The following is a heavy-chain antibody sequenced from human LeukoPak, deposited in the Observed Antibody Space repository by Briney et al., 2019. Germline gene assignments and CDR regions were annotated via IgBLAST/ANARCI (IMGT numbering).Heavy chain of an antibody. CDR2: ISSSSSYI. D-gene: IGHD4-17*01. CDR3: ASNQPSYGDYVWDY. J-gene: IGHJ4*02. V-gene: IGHV3-21*01. CDR1: GFTFSSYS. Sequence: PGGSLRLSCAASGFTFSSYSMNWVRQAPGKGLEWVSSISSSSSYIYYADSVKGRFTISRDNAKNSLYLQMNSLRAEDTAVYYCASNQPSYGDYVWDYWGQGTLVTVSS.